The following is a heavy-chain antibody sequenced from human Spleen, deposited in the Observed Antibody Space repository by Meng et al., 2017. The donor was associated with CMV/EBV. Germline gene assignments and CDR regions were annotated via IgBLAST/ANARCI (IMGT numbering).Heavy chain of an antibody. J-gene: IGHJ5*02. D-gene: IGHD3-16*01. Sequence: GESLKISCAASGFTFSSYAMHWVRQAPGKGLEWVAVISYDGSNKYYADSVKGRFTISRDNSKNTLSLQLNSLRAEDTAVYYCARDSNPIELWKGWFDPWGQGSLVTVSS. CDR3: ARDSNPIELWKGWFDP. CDR1: GFTFSSYA. CDR2: ISYDGSNK. V-gene: IGHV3-30-3*01.